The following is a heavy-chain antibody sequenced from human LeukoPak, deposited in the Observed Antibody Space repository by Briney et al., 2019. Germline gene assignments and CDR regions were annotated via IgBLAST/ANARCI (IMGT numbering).Heavy chain of an antibody. Sequence: GGSLRLSCVASGFTFNNYWMSWVRQAPGKGLEWVANMKQDGSEIYYVDSVKGRFTISRDNAKNSLYLQMNSLRAEDTAVYYCAREESHNYGYSFDYRGQGTLVTVSS. CDR2: MKQDGSEI. J-gene: IGHJ4*02. CDR3: AREESHNYGYSFDY. CDR1: GFTFNNYW. D-gene: IGHD5-18*01. V-gene: IGHV3-7*01.